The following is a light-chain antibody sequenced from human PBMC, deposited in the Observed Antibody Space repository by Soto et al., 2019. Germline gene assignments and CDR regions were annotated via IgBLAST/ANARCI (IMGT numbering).Light chain of an antibody. V-gene: IGLV2-14*03. CDR1: SSDVFAHDY. CDR3: ISYTDSSTYV. CDR2: DVG. Sequence: QSALTQPASVSGSPGQSITISCTGTSSDVFAHDYVPWYQQHPGKVPKLLIYDVGNRPSGISNRFSGSKSGNTASLTISGLQAEDEADYYCISYTDSSTYVFGTGTKVTVL. J-gene: IGLJ1*01.